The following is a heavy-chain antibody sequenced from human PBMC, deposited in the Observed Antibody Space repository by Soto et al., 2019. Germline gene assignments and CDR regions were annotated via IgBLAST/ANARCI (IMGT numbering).Heavy chain of an antibody. CDR1: GFTFSDHY. Sequence: EVQLVESGGGLVQPGGSLRLSCAASGFTFSDHYMDWVRQAPGKGLEWVGRTRNKANSYTTEYAASVKGRFTISSDDSKNSLYLQMNSLKTEDTAVYYCARGLGMDVWGQGTTVTVSS. CDR3: ARGLGMDV. V-gene: IGHV3-72*01. J-gene: IGHJ6*02. CDR2: TRNKANSYTT.